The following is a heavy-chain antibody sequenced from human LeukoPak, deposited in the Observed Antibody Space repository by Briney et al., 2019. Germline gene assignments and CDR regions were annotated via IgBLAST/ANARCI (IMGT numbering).Heavy chain of an antibody. V-gene: IGHV4-59*12. CDR3: ALVLRFLEWSTVDDGMDV. Sequence: SETLSLTCTVSGGSISSYYWSWIRQPPGKGLEWIGYIYYSGSSNYSPSLKSRVTISVDTSKNQFSLKLSSVTAADTAVYYCALVLRFLEWSTVDDGMDVWGQGTTVTVSS. CDR1: GGSISSYY. J-gene: IGHJ6*02. CDR2: IYYSGSS. D-gene: IGHD3-3*01.